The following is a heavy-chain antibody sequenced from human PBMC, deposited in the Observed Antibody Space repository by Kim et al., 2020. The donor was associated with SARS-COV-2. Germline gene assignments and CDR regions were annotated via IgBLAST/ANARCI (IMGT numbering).Heavy chain of an antibody. V-gene: IGHV3-11*06. J-gene: IGHJ4*02. CDR2: SRCSYK. Sequence: SRCSYKNNAHSVKGRFTISSDNAKNARYLQMTSLRAEDTAVYYCARARVHWGQGTLVTVSS. CDR3: ARARVH.